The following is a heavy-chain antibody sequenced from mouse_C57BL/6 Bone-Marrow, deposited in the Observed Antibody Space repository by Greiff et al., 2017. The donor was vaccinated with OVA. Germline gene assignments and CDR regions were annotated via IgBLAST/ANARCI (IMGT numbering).Heavy chain of an antibody. D-gene: IGHD3-2*02. Sequence: EVMLVESGGGLVKPGGSLKLSCAASGFTFSSYAMSWVRQTPEKRLEWVATISDGSSYTYYPDNVKGRFTISRDNAKNNLYLQMSHLKSEDTAMYYCARERPHSSGYDWYFDVWGTGTTVTVSS. CDR2: ISDGSSYT. J-gene: IGHJ1*03. CDR1: GFTFSSYA. CDR3: ARERPHSSGYDWYFDV. V-gene: IGHV5-4*01.